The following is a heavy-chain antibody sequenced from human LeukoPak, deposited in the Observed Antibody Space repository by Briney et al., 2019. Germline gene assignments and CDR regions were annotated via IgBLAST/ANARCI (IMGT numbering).Heavy chain of an antibody. V-gene: IGHV3-74*01. Sequence: GGSLRLSCAASGFTFSNYWMHWVRQVAGEGLVWVSRISSDGNTVNYADSVKGRFTISRDNTKSSLYLQMNDLRAEDTAVYCCIREIVASPSASLGYCGQGALVTVSS. J-gene: IGHJ4*01. D-gene: IGHD2-15*01. CDR2: ISSDGNTV. CDR1: GFTFSNYW. CDR3: IREIVASPSASLGY.